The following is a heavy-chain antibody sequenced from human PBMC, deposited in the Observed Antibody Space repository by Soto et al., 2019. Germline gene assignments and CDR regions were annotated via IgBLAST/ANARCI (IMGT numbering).Heavy chain of an antibody. V-gene: IGHV4-59*01. D-gene: IGHD6-19*01. J-gene: IGHJ4*02. Sequence: QVQLQESGPGLVKPSETLSLTCTVSGGSISSYYWSWIRQPPGKGLEWIGYIYYSGSTNYNPSLKSRXTISXXXXXXXXXXXXXXXXXXXXXXXXXXXXXGWSVDYWGQGTLVTVSS. CDR1: GGSISSYY. CDR2: IYYSGST. CDR3: XXXXGWSVDY.